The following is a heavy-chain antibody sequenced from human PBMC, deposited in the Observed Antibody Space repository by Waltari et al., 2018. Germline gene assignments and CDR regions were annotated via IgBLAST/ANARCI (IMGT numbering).Heavy chain of an antibody. CDR2: IKQDGSEK. Sequence: EVQLVESGGGLVQPGGSLRLSCAASGFTSSSDWMSWVRQAPGKGLEWVANIKQDGSEKYYVDSVKGRFTISRDNAKNSLYLQMNSLRAEDTAVYYCASGSSGWYGLYYFDYWGQGTLVTVSS. CDR1: GFTSSSDW. J-gene: IGHJ4*02. D-gene: IGHD6-19*01. CDR3: ASGSSGWYGLYYFDY. V-gene: IGHV3-7*01.